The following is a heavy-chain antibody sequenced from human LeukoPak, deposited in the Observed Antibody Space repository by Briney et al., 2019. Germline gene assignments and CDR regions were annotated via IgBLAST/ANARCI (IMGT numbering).Heavy chain of an antibody. J-gene: IGHJ3*02. CDR1: GFTFSSYS. V-gene: IGHV3-21*01. Sequence: GGSLRLSCAASGFTFSSYSMNWVRQAPGKGLEWVSSISSSSSYIYYADSVKGRFTISRDNAKNSLYLQMNSLRAEDTAVYYCARIGRANAIDIWGQGTMVTVSS. CDR3: ARIGRANAIDI. CDR2: ISSSSSYI.